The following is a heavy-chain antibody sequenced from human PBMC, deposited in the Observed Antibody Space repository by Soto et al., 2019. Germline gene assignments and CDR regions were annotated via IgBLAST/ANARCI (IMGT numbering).Heavy chain of an antibody. CDR3: ARMPYGDYLPFDI. V-gene: IGHV4-28*01. Sequence: SETLSLTCAVSGYSISSSNWWGWIRQPPGKGLEWIGYIYYSGSTYYNPSLKSRVTMSVDTSKNQFSLKLSSVTAVDTAVYYCARMPYGDYLPFDIWGQGTMVTVSS. D-gene: IGHD4-17*01. J-gene: IGHJ3*02. CDR2: IYYSGST. CDR1: GYSISSSNW.